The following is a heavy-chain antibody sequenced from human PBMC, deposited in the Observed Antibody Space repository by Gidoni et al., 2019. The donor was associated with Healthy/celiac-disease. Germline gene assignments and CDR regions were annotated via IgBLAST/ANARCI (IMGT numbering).Heavy chain of an antibody. D-gene: IGHD1-26*01. V-gene: IGHV3-66*01. Sequence: EVQLVESGGGLVQPGGSLRLSCAASGFTVSSNYMSWVRQAPGKGLEWVSVIYSGGSTYYADSVKGRFTISRDNSKNTLYLQMNSLRAEDTAVYYCARGEGVYYYYGMDVWGQGTTVTVSS. J-gene: IGHJ6*02. CDR1: GFTVSSNY. CDR2: IYSGGST. CDR3: ARGEGVYYYYGMDV.